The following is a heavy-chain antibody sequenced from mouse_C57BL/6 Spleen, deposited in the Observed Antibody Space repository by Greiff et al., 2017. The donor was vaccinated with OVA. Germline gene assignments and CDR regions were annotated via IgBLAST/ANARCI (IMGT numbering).Heavy chain of an antibody. CDR2: IRLKSDNYAT. V-gene: IGHV6-3*01. CDR3: TEGYYGSSY. D-gene: IGHD1-1*01. CDR1: GFTFSNYW. J-gene: IGHJ2*01. Sequence: DVKLVESGGGLVQPGGSMKLSCVASGFTFSNYWMNWVRQSPEKGLEWVAQIRLKSDNYATHYAESVQGRFTISRDDSKSSVYLEINNLRAEDTGIYYCTEGYYGSSYWGQGTTLTVSS.